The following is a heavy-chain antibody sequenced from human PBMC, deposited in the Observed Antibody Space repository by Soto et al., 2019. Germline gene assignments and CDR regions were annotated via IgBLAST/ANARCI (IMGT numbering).Heavy chain of an antibody. D-gene: IGHD1-26*01. CDR2: ISYDGSNK. Sequence: QVQLVESGGGVVQPGRSLRLSCAASGFTFSSYGMHWVRQAPGKGLEWVAVISYDGSNKYYADSVKGRFTISRDNSKNTLYLQMNSLRAEDTAVYYCAMGGSYYAEYYYYGMDVWGQGTTVTVSS. CDR1: GFTFSSYG. V-gene: IGHV3-30*03. CDR3: AMGGSYYAEYYYYGMDV. J-gene: IGHJ6*02.